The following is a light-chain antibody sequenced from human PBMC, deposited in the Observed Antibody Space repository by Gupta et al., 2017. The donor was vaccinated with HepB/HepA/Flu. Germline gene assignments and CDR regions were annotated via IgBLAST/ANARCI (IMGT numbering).Light chain of an antibody. V-gene: IGLV7-43*01. Sequence: QTVVTQEPSLTVSPGGTVTLTCASSTGAVSSDHHPNWFQQKPGQAPKALTYSINNKHSWTPARFSGSLLWGKAALTLSGVQPEDEADYYCMLFYGTTWVCGGGTKLTVL. CDR3: MLFYGTTWV. CDR1: TGAVSSDHH. CDR2: SIN. J-gene: IGLJ3*02.